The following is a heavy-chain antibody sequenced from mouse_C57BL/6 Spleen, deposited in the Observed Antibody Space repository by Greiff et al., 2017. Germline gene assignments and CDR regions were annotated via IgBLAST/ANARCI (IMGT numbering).Heavy chain of an antibody. CDR3: ARAGIELGHWYFDV. J-gene: IGHJ1*03. D-gene: IGHD4-1*01. V-gene: IGHV1-50*01. CDR1: GYTFTSYW. CDR2: IDPSDSYT. Sequence: QVQLQQPGAELVKPGASVKLSCKASGYTFTSYWMQWVKQRPGQGLEWIGEIDPSDSYTNYNQKFKGKATLTVDTSSSTAYMQLSSLTSEDSAVYYCARAGIELGHWYFDVWGTGTTVTVSS.